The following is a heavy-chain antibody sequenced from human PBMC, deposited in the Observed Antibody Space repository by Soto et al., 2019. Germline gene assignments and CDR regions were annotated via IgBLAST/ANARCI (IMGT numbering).Heavy chain of an antibody. D-gene: IGHD3-10*01. J-gene: IGHJ2*01. Sequence: EVQLLESGGGLVQPGGSLRLSCAGSGFTFINYAMNWVRQAPGKGLEWVSTISGGVAAPFFADSVRGRFTISRDNSKNTVTLQMNNLGVDDTAVYFCARKVPGSTSRPDYWYFDLWGRGTLVTVSS. V-gene: IGHV3-23*01. CDR2: ISGGVAAP. CDR3: ARKVPGSTSRPDYWYFDL. CDR1: GFTFINYA.